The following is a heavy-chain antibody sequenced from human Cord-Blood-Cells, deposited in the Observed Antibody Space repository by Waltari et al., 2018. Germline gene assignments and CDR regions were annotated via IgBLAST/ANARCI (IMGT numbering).Heavy chain of an antibody. CDR3: ARDLLYSSSSNFDY. V-gene: IGHV1-69*09. Sequence: QVQLVQSGAEVKKPGSSVKVSCKASGGTFSSYAISWVRQAPGQGLEWMGRINPILGIANYAQKFQGRVTITADKSTSTAYMELSSLRSEDTAVYYCARDLLYSSSSNFDYWGQGTLVTVSS. CDR2: INPILGIA. J-gene: IGHJ4*02. CDR1: GGTFSSYA. D-gene: IGHD6-6*01.